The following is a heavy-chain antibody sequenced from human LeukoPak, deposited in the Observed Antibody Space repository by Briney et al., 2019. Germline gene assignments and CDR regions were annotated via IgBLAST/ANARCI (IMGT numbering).Heavy chain of an antibody. Sequence: GGSLRLSCAASGFTFSSYEMNWVRQAPGKGLEWVSYISHSGGTMYYADSVKGRLTISRDNAKNSLFLQMNSLRAEDTAVYYCARERPSRVYGSGSWMGFFDYWGQGTLVTVSS. D-gene: IGHD3-10*01. V-gene: IGHV3-48*03. CDR2: ISHSGGTM. CDR1: GFTFSSYE. J-gene: IGHJ4*02. CDR3: ARERPSRVYGSGSWMGFFDY.